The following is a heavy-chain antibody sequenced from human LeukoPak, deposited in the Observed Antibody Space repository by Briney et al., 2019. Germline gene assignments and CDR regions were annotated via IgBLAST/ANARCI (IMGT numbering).Heavy chain of an antibody. CDR3: ARGTWAAAGTGDAFDI. CDR1: GFTFSSYW. V-gene: IGHV3-7*01. J-gene: IGHJ3*02. D-gene: IGHD6-13*01. CDR2: IKQDGSEK. Sequence: PGGSLRLSCAASGFTFSSYWMSWVRQAPGKGLEGVANIKQDGSEKYYVDSVKGRFTISRHNAKNSLYLQMNSLRAEDTAVYYCARGTWAAAGTGDAFDIWGQGTMVTVSS.